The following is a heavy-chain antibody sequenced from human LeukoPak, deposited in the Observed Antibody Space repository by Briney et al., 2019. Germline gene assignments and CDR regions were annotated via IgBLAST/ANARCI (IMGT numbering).Heavy chain of an antibody. CDR3: AREGIDAFDI. CDR1: GFTFRSYA. CDR2: ISGSGSST. V-gene: IGHV3-23*01. J-gene: IGHJ3*02. Sequence: GGSLTVSRAASGFTFRSYAISWVRQAPGKGLEWVSAISGSGSSTYYADSVKGRFTISSDISKNALYLQMNSLRPEDTAVYYCAREGIDAFDIWGQGTMVTVSS.